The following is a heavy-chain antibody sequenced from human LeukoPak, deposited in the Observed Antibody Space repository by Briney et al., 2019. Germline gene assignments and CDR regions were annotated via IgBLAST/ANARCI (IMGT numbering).Heavy chain of an antibody. D-gene: IGHD6-25*01. CDR2: ISGSGGST. CDR3: AKDRVAYHTSSGWVN. J-gene: IGHJ4*02. V-gene: IGHV3-23*01. CDR1: GFTFSSYG. Sequence: GGSLRLSCAASGFTFSSYGMSWVRQAPGKGLEWVSAISGSGGSTYYADSVKGRFTISRDNSKNTHYLQMNSLRAEDTAVYYCAKDRVAYHTSSGWVNWGQGTLVTVSS.